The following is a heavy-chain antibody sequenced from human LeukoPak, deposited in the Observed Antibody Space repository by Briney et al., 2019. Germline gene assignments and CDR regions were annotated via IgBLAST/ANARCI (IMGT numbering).Heavy chain of an antibody. V-gene: IGHV1-18*01. Sequence: ASVKVSCKASGYTYTSYGISLVRQAPGQGLEWMGWISAYNGNTNYAQKLQGRVTMTTDTSTSTAYMELRSLRSDDTAVYYCARDQTYDYVWGSYRYRSPSDYWGQGTLVTVSS. CDR2: ISAYNGNT. CDR3: ARDQTYDYVWGSYRYRSPSDY. CDR1: GYTYTSYG. J-gene: IGHJ4*02. D-gene: IGHD3-16*02.